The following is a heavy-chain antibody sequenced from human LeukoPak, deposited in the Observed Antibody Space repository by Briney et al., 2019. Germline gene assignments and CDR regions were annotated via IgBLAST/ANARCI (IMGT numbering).Heavy chain of an antibody. Sequence: SETLSLTCTVSGGSISSSSYYWGWIRQPPGKGLEWIGSIYYSGSTYYNPSLKSRVTISVDTSKNQFTLKLSSVTAADTAVYYCARGRGEGRGMVRGVRAPSYNWFDPWGHGTLVTVSS. V-gene: IGHV4-39*06. CDR2: IYYSGST. D-gene: IGHD3-10*01. CDR1: GGSISSSSYY. CDR3: ARGRGEGRGMVRGVRAPSYNWFDP. J-gene: IGHJ5*02.